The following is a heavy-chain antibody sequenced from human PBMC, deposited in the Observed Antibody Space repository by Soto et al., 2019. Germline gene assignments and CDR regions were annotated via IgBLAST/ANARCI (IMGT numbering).Heavy chain of an antibody. Sequence: PGGSLRLSCAASGFTFSSYAMHWVRQAPGKGLEWVAVISYDGSNKYYADSVKGRFTISRDNFKNTLYLQMNSLRAEDTAVYYCARDNTGRSDYWGQGTLVTVSS. CDR1: GFTFSSYA. J-gene: IGHJ4*02. CDR2: ISYDGSNK. CDR3: ARDNTGRSDY. D-gene: IGHD2-8*02. V-gene: IGHV3-30-3*01.